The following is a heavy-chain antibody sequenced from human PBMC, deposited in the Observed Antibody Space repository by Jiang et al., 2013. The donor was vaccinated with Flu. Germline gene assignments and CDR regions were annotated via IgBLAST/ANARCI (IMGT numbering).Heavy chain of an antibody. D-gene: IGHD3-10*01. CDR2: IYYSGST. J-gene: IGHJ5*02. CDR1: GGSISSGGYY. Sequence: GSGLVKPSQTLSLTCTVSGGSISSGGYYWSWIRQHPGKGLEWIGYIYYSGSTYYNPSLKSRVTISVDTSKNQFSLKLSSVTAADTAVYYCARDQGRVRGVIHNWFDPWGQGNPGHRLL. V-gene: IGHV4-31*03. CDR3: ARDQGRVRGVIHNWFDP.